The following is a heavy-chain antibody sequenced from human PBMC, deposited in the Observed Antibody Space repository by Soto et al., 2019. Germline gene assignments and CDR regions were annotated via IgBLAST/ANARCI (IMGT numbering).Heavy chain of an antibody. CDR1: GYTFTSYG. Sequence: QVQLVQSGAEVKKPGASVKVSCKASGYTFTSYGISWVRQAPGQGLEWMGWISAYNGNTNYAQKLQGRVTMTTDTSXSXGYQELRSLRSDDTAVYYCAREGSGTMIVVGTDFDYWGQGTLVTVSS. CDR3: AREGSGTMIVVGTDFDY. J-gene: IGHJ4*02. D-gene: IGHD3-22*01. CDR2: ISAYNGNT. V-gene: IGHV1-18*01.